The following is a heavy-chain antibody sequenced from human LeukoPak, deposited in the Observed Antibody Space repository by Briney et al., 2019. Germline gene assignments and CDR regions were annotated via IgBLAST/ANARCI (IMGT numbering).Heavy chain of an antibody. Sequence: GGSLRLTCAASGFTFSSDAMSWVRPAPGKGLEWVASISSSGGSTVYADSVKGRFTISRDNSKNTLYLQMNSLRAEDTAVYYCARDHGRGISSGWTSGAFGDFDYWGQGTLVTVSS. CDR1: GFTFSSDA. D-gene: IGHD6-19*01. CDR3: ARDHGRGISSGWTSGAFGDFDY. CDR2: ISSSGGST. V-gene: IGHV3-23*01. J-gene: IGHJ4*02.